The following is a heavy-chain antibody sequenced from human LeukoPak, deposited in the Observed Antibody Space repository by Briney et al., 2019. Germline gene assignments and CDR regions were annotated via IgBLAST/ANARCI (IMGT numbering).Heavy chain of an antibody. CDR1: GFTFSSYS. V-gene: IGHV3-21*01. J-gene: IGHJ4*02. CDR2: ISSSSSYI. D-gene: IGHD6-6*01. Sequence: GGSLRLSCAASGFTFSSYSMNWVRQAPGKGLEWVSSISSSSSYIYYADSVKGRFTISRDNSKNTLYLQMNSLRAEDTAVYYCANVEYSSSPFEYWGQGTLVTVSS. CDR3: ANVEYSSSPFEY.